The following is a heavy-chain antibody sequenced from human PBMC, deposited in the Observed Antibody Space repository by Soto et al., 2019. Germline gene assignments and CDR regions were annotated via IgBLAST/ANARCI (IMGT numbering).Heavy chain of an antibody. Sequence: SETLSLTCTFSGGSISSYYWIWIRQPTGKGLEWIGYIYYSGSTNYNPSLKSRVTISVDTSKNQFSLKLSSVTAADTAVYYCARHVAKVPTRENWFDPWGQGTLVTVSS. J-gene: IGHJ5*02. CDR1: GGSISSYY. V-gene: IGHV4-59*08. CDR3: ARHVAKVPTRENWFDP. D-gene: IGHD1-26*01. CDR2: IYYSGST.